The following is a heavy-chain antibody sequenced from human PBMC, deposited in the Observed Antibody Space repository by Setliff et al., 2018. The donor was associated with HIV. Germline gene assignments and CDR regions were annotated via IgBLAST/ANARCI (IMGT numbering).Heavy chain of an antibody. J-gene: IGHJ5*02. CDR1: GGSFSGYY. CDR2: INHSGST. D-gene: IGHD3-16*01. V-gene: IGHV4-34*01. CDR3: AKHDFGEGSCFDP. Sequence: KPSETLSLTCAVYGGSFSGYYWSWIRQPPGKGLEWIGEINHSGSTNYNPSLKSRVTISVDTSKNQFSLMLRSMTAADTAVYYCAKHDFGEGSCFDPWGQG.